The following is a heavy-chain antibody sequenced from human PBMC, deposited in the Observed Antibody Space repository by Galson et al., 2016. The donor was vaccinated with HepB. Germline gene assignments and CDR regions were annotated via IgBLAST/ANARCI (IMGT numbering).Heavy chain of an antibody. CDR1: VFSFSAYA. V-gene: IGHV3-33*08. CDR2: IWYDGSSE. J-gene: IGHJ6*01. D-gene: IGHD1-1*01. CDR3: ARDAQQLLRGYYYGMDV. Sequence: SLRLSCPASVFSFSAYAIHWVRQAPGAGREWGAGIWYDGSSENYADSVTGRFSIFRDNSRNTLYLEMNSLRAEDTAVYYCARDAQQLLRGYYYGMDVWGQGTTVTVSS.